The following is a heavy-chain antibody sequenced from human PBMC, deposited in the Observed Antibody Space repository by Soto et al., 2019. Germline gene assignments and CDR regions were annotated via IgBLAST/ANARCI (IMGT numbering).Heavy chain of an antibody. Sequence: TLSLTCAVSGGSISSGGYSWSWIRQPPGKGLEWIGYIYHSGSTYYNSSLKSRVTISVDRSKNQFSLKLSSVTAADTAVYYCARIPSPWGQGTLVTVSS. J-gene: IGHJ5*02. CDR1: GGSISSGGYS. V-gene: IGHV4-30-2*01. D-gene: IGHD2-21*01. CDR3: ARIPSP. CDR2: IYHSGST.